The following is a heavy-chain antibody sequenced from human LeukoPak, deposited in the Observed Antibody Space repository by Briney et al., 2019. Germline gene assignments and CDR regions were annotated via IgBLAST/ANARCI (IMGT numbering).Heavy chain of an antibody. V-gene: IGHV3-48*02. Sequence: PGGSLRLSCAASGFTLSSYSMNWVRQAPGKGLEWVSYISSSTTTIYYADSVKGRFTISRGNAKNSLFLQMNSLRDEDTAVYYCARDRMMGYWGQGTLVTVSS. CDR3: ARDRMMGY. CDR1: GFTLSSYS. D-gene: IGHD3-16*01. CDR2: ISSSTTTI. J-gene: IGHJ4*02.